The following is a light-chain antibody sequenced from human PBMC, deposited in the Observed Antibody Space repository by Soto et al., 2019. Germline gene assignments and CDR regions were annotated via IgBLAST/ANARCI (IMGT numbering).Light chain of an antibody. V-gene: IGKV1-27*01. Sequence: DIPMTQSPSSLSASVGDRVTITCRASQGISNYLAWYQQKPGKVPKLLIYAASTLQSGVPSRFSGRGSGTDFTLTITSLQPEDVATYYCQKYYSALWTFGQGTKVEIK. J-gene: IGKJ1*01. CDR2: AAS. CDR1: QGISNY. CDR3: QKYYSALWT.